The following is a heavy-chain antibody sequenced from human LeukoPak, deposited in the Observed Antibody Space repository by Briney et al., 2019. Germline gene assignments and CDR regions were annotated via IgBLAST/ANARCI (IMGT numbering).Heavy chain of an antibody. CDR3: ARGGDTVTTLFDY. V-gene: IGHV3-11*01. J-gene: IGHJ4*02. Sequence: GGSLRLSCAASGFTFSDYYMSWIRQAPGKRLKWISYISSSGSTIYYADSVKGRFTISRDNGKNSLYLQMDSLRAEDTAVYYCARGGDTVTTLFDYWGQGALVTVSS. CDR1: GFTFSDYY. D-gene: IGHD4-17*01. CDR2: ISSSGSTI.